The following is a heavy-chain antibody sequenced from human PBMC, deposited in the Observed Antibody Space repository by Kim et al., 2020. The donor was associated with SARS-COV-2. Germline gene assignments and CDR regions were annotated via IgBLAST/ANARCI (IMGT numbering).Heavy chain of an antibody. J-gene: IGHJ4*02. CDR1: GGSISSYY. D-gene: IGHD6-13*01. CDR2: IYHTGRT. V-gene: IGHV4-59*13. Sequence: SETLSLTCTVSGGSISSYYWSWIRQPPGKGLEWIGHIYHTGRTNYNPSLKSRVTISVDTSKNQFSLILSSVTAADTAVYYCARDYSSSWYHFDYWGQGTLVTVSS. CDR3: ARDYSSSWYHFDY.